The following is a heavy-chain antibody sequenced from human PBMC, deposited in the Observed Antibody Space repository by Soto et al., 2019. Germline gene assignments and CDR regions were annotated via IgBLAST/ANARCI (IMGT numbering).Heavy chain of an antibody. CDR1: GFSLTTDRVG. D-gene: IGHD1-26*01. CDR2: IYWDDSK. CDR3: AHAYGGRSLY. J-gene: IGHJ4*02. Sequence: QITLKESGPTLVKPTQTLTLTCTFSGFSLTTDRVGVGWIRQPPGEALEWLAVIYWDDSKTYRPSLESRLTITKDTSKHQVAPTMTNMDSLDTATYYCAHAYGGRSLYWGQGTLVTVSS. V-gene: IGHV2-5*02.